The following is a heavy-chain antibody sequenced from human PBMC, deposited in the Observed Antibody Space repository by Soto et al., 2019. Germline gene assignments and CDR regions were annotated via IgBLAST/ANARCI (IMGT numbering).Heavy chain of an antibody. CDR2: ISAYNGNT. J-gene: IGHJ4*02. V-gene: IGHV1-18*01. Sequence: TSVKVTCTDSGYTYTSNGSSWVRQAPGQGLEWMGWISAYNGNTNYAQKLQGRVTMTTDTSTSTAYMELRSLRSDDTAVYYCARASPHYYSAYWGQGTLVTVSS. D-gene: IGHD3-10*01. CDR1: GYTYTSNG. CDR3: ARASPHYYSAY.